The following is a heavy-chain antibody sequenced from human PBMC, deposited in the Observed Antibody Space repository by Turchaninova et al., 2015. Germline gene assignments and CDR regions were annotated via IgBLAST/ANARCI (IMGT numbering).Heavy chain of an antibody. V-gene: IGHV1-2*06. CDR1: GDTFTDYY. CDR3: ARGSGTHDNAFDI. CDR2: RNPNMG. J-gene: IGHJ3*02. Sequence: QVQLVQSGAEVKKHGASVKVSCKASGDTFTDYYMHWVRQAPGQGLEWLVRRNPNMGDTSISPAYMGRSRVRSDDTAVYYCARGSGTHDNAFDIWGQGTMVTVSS. D-gene: IGHD3-10*01.